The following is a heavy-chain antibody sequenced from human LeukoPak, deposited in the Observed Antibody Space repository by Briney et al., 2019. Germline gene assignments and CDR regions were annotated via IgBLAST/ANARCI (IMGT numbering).Heavy chain of an antibody. CDR2: IYYSGST. J-gene: IGHJ5*02. CDR1: GGSISSYY. Sequence: PSETLSLTCTVSGGSISSYYWSWIRQPPGKGLEWIGYIYYSGSTNYNPSLKSRVTISVDTSKNQFSLKLSSVTAADTAVYYCARDAYSSSWYFEGHRSNWFDPWGQGTLVTVSS. V-gene: IGHV4-59*01. CDR3: ARDAYSSSWYFEGHRSNWFDP. D-gene: IGHD6-13*01.